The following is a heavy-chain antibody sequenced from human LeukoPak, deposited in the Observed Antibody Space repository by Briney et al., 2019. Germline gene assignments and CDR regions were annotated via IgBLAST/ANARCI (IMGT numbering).Heavy chain of an antibody. CDR2: ISWDSENI. J-gene: IGHJ4*02. Sequence: PGGSLRLSCRGSGFTFDDFGFHWVRQAPGKGLEWVSSISWDSENIDYAASIKGRFTISRDDAKNTIYLQMNSLRPDDTAVYFCAKVGGTHTGLEYWGLGTLVTVSS. CDR3: AKVGGTHTGLEY. D-gene: IGHD2/OR15-2a*01. CDR1: GFTFDDFG. V-gene: IGHV3-9*01.